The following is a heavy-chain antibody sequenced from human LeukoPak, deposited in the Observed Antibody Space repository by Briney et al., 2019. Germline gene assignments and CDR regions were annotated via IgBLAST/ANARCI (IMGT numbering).Heavy chain of an antibody. CDR1: GGSISSYY. CDR3: ARQGGDYGDYFDY. D-gene: IGHD4-17*01. Sequence: PSETLSLTCTVSGGSISSYYWSWIRQPPGKGLEWIGYIYYSGSTNYNPSLKSRVTISVDTSKNQFSLKLSSVTAADTAVYYCARQGGDYGDYFDYWGLGTLVTVSS. CDR2: IYYSGST. V-gene: IGHV4-59*08. J-gene: IGHJ4*02.